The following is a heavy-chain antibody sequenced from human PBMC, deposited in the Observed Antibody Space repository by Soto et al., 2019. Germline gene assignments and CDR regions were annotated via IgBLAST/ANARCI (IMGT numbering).Heavy chain of an antibody. V-gene: IGHV4-39*01. CDR2: IYYSGNT. D-gene: IGHD3-10*01. CDR1: GGSISSSTNY. Sequence: PSETLSLTCTVSGGSISSSTNYWGWIRQPPGKGLEWIGSIYYSGNTYYNPSLKSRVTISVDTSKNQFSLRLSSVTATDTAVYYCARAQGSGFLVSWGQGTLVTVS. CDR3: ARAQGSGFLVS. J-gene: IGHJ4*02.